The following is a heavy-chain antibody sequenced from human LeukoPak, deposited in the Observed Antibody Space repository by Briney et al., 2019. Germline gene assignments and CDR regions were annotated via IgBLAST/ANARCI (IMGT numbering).Heavy chain of an antibody. J-gene: IGHJ3*02. Sequence: GGSLRLSCAASGSTFGRHAMIWVRQAPGKGLEWVSGISSVGRTTYYSDSVKGRFTISRDNSRNTLYLQMNSLRAEDTAVYYCAKTSMPDSMSDAFDIWGQGTMVTVSS. CDR3: AKTSMPDSMSDAFDI. V-gene: IGHV3-23*01. D-gene: IGHD3-22*01. CDR2: ISSVGRTT. CDR1: GSTFGRHA.